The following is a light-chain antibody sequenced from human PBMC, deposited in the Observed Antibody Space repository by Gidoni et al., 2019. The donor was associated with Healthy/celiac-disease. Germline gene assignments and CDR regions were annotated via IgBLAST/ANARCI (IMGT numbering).Light chain of an antibody. Sequence: DIQMTQSPTSLSASVGDRVTITCQASQDISNYLNWYQQKPGKAPKLLFYDASNLETGVPSMFSGSGSGTDFTFTISSLQPEYIATYYCQQYDNLLFTFGPGTKVEIK. CDR3: QQYDNLLFT. CDR2: DAS. J-gene: IGKJ3*01. V-gene: IGKV1-33*01. CDR1: QDISNY.